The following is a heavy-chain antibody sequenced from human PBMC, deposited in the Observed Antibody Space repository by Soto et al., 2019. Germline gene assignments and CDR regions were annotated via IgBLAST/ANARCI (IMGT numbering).Heavy chain of an antibody. CDR1: GFTFSNAW. J-gene: IGHJ6*03. CDR2: IKSKTDGGTT. D-gene: IGHD4-17*01. CDR3: TTVGRWHYYYYYMDV. Sequence: EVQLVESGGGLVKPGGSLRLSCAASGFTFSNAWMSWVRQAPGKGLEWVGRIKSKTDGGTTDYAAPVKGRFTISRDDSKNTLYLQMNSLKTEDTAVYYCTTVGRWHYYYYYMDVWGKGTTVTVSS. V-gene: IGHV3-15*01.